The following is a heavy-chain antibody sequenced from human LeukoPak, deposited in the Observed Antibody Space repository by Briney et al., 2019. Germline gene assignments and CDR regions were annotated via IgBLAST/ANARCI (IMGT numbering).Heavy chain of an antibody. J-gene: IGHJ4*02. CDR1: GFTFSSYE. CDR2: ISSSSSYI. D-gene: IGHD1-1*01. CDR3: ARDREQRTGTTRVDY. Sequence: PGGSLRLSCAASGFTFSSYEMNWVRQAPGKGLEWVSSISSSSSYIYYADSVKGRFTISRDNAKNSLNLQMNSLRAEDTAVYYCARDREQRTGTTRVDYWGQGTLVTVSS. V-gene: IGHV3-21*01.